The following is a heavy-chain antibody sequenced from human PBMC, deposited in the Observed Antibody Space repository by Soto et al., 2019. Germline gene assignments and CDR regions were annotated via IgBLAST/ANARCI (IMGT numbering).Heavy chain of an antibody. J-gene: IGHJ4*02. V-gene: IGHV3-23*01. D-gene: IGHD5-12*01. CDR2: ISGSGGNT. CDR1: GCIFGSYA. CDR3: AKKVKDGYNYGFDY. Sequence: PGGSLRLSCTASGCIFGSYAMTWVRQAPGRGLEWVSSISGSGGNTYYADSVKGRFTMSRDNSRNTLYLQMSSLRAEDTALYYCAKKVKDGYNYGFDYWGQGTLVTVSS.